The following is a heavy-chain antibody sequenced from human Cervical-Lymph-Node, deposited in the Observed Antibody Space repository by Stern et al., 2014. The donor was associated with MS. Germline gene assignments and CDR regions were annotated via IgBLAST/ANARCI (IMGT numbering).Heavy chain of an antibody. Sequence: QVQLVESGAEVKKPGASVKVSCKASGYTFSDHYMHWVRQAPGQGLEWMGWINAKSGITNYAQTFQGRVITTRATSLNTPYMGLSSLRSDDTAVYYCARELNWNDIFTNVFDIWGQGTMVTVSS. D-gene: IGHD1-20*01. CDR3: ARELNWNDIFTNVFDI. CDR1: GYTFSDHY. V-gene: IGHV1-2*02. CDR2: INAKSGIT. J-gene: IGHJ3*02.